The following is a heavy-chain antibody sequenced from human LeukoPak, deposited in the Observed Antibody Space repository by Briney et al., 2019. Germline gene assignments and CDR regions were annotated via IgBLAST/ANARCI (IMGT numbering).Heavy chain of an antibody. CDR2: ISSSGSTI. V-gene: IGHV3-48*03. Sequence: GGSLRLSCAASGFTFSSYEMNWVRQAPGKGLEWVSYISSSGSTIYYADSVKGRFTISRDNAKNSLYLQMNSLRAEDTAVYYCAGTLEDYGSGSYYRWRAFDIWGQGTMVTVSS. CDR3: AGTLEDYGSGSYYRWRAFDI. J-gene: IGHJ3*02. CDR1: GFTFSSYE. D-gene: IGHD3-10*01.